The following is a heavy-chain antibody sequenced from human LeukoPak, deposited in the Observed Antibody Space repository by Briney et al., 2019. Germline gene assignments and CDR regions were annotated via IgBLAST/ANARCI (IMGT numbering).Heavy chain of an antibody. CDR3: ARNYDFWSGYHYYFDY. CDR2: IHYSGST. J-gene: IGHJ4*02. Sequence: SETLSLTCTVSGGSISSFYWSWIRQPPGKGLEWMWYIHYSGSTNYNPSLKSRVTISVDTSKNQFSLRLSSVTAADTAVYYCARNYDFWSGYHYYFDYWGQGTLVTVSS. CDR1: GGSISSFY. D-gene: IGHD3-3*01. V-gene: IGHV4-59*01.